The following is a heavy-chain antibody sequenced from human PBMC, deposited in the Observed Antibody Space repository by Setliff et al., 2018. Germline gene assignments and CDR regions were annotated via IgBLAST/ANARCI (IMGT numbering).Heavy chain of an antibody. CDR1: GFTLSDHY. CDR2: IRKKTKSYST. Sequence: LRLSCAASGFTLSDHYMDWVRQAPGKGLEWVGRIRKKTKSYSTDYAASVKGRFTMSRDDLKNSVDLQMNSLKTEDTAVYYCVRVLDYYDSNGYSVDAFDVWGQGTMVTVS. V-gene: IGHV3-72*01. J-gene: IGHJ3*01. D-gene: IGHD3-22*01. CDR3: VRVLDYYDSNGYSVDAFDV.